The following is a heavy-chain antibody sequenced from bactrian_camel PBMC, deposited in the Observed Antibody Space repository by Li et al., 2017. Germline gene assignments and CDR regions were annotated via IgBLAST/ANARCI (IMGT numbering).Heavy chain of an antibody. CDR3: ARSFSMLDNY. CDR2: ITSGGGNT. V-gene: IGHV3S40*01. Sequence: VQLVESGGGSVQTGGSLRLSCVASGFTFSTYDMNWVRQAPGKGLEWVSSITSGGGNTYYGDSVKERFTISRDNAKNTLYLQLNSLKTEDTAMYYCARSFSMLDNYWGQGTQVTVS. CDR1: GFTFSTYD. J-gene: IGHJ4*01. D-gene: IGHD1*01.